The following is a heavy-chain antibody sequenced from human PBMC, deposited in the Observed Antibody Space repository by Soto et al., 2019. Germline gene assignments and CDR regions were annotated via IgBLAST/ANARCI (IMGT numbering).Heavy chain of an antibody. V-gene: IGHV3-30-3*01. D-gene: IGHD4-17*01. CDR1: GFTFSSYA. Sequence: ESGGGVVQPGRSLRLSCAASGFTFSSYAMHWVRQAPGKGLEWVAVISYDGSNKYYADSVKGRFTISRDNSKNTLYLQMNSLRAEDTAVYYCARDLVTTVVTPGILAYWGQGTLVTVSS. CDR2: ISYDGSNK. J-gene: IGHJ4*02. CDR3: ARDLVTTVVTPGILAY.